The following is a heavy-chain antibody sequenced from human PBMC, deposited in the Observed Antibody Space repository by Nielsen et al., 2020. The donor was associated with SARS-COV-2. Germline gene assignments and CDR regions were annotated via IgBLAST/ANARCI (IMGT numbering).Heavy chain of an antibody. J-gene: IGHJ4*02. CDR1: GYTFTSFA. D-gene: IGHD2-2*01. CDR2: INAGNGNT. Sequence: ASVQVSCKTSGYTFTSFAIHWVRQAPGQSLEWMGWINAGNGNTKYSQKFQGRVTMTRDTSANTAYMELSSLSSEDTAVYYCARSRGCSATSCFFDYWGQGALVTVSS. V-gene: IGHV1-3*01. CDR3: ARSRGCSATSCFFDY.